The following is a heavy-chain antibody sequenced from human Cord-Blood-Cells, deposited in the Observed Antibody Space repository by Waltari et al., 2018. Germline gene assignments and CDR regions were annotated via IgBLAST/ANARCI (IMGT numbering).Heavy chain of an antibody. V-gene: IGHV6-1*01. CDR1: GDSVSSNSAA. CDR2: TYYRSKWYN. D-gene: IGHD3-16*01. Sequence: QVQLQQSGPGLVKPSQTLSLTCAISGDSVSSNSAAWNWIRQSPSRGLEWLGRTYYRSKWYNDYAVSVKSRKTTNPDTAKNHFSRQVNSVPPEATAVYYCARGGKGGTAGAFDIRGQGTMVTVSS. CDR3: ARGGKGGTAGAFDI. J-gene: IGHJ3*02.